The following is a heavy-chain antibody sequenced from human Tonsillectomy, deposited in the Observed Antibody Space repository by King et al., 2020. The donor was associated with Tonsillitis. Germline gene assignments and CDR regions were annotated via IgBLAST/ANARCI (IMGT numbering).Heavy chain of an antibody. CDR2: IGTSGTSI. CDR1: GFTFSNYE. V-gene: IGHV3-48*03. Sequence: VQLVESGGGLVQPGGSLRLSCAASGFTFSNYEMNWVRQAPGKGLEWVSYIGTSGTSIYYADSVKGRFTISRDNAKNALSLQMNSLRAEDTAVYFCARGTAMDYYFDYWGQGSLVTVSS. J-gene: IGHJ4*02. CDR3: ARGTAMDYYFDY. D-gene: IGHD2-21*02.